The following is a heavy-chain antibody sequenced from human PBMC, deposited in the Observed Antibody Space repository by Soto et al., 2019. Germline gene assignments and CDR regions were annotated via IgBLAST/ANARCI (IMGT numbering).Heavy chain of an antibody. Sequence: GASVKVSCTSSGDTFSSYAIGGVRQAPGQGLEWMGGIIPIFGTANYAQKFQGRVTITADESTSTAYMELSSLRSEDTAVYYCARAGRGLRFLEWPKRNYYYYGMDVWGQGTTVTVSS. CDR3: ARAGRGLRFLEWPKRNYYYYGMDV. J-gene: IGHJ6*02. CDR2: IIPIFGTA. CDR1: GDTFSSYA. D-gene: IGHD3-3*01. V-gene: IGHV1-69*13.